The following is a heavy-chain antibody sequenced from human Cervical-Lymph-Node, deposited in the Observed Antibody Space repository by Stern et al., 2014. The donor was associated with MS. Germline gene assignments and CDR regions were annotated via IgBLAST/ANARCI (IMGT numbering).Heavy chain of an antibody. J-gene: IGHJ4*02. CDR1: GFTFSNSW. V-gene: IGHV3-74*02. Sequence: QLVQSGGGLVQPGGSLRLSCVASGFTFSNSWMHWARQAPGKGLVWVSRIYSDESSISYADSVKGRFTISRDNARNTLYLQMSSLSAEDTAVYYCARMIGAESDSWGQGTLVTVSS. CDR3: ARMIGAESDS. CDR2: IYSDESSI. D-gene: IGHD3-10*01.